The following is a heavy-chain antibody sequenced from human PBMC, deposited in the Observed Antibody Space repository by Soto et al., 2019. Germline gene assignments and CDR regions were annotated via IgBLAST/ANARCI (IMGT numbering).Heavy chain of an antibody. V-gene: IGHV4-30-4*01. CDR1: GGSISSGGYY. CDR2: IYYSGST. Sequence: TVSGGSISSGGYYWSWIRPPPGKGLEWIGYIYYSGSTYYNPSLKSRVTISVDTSKNQFSLKLSSVTAADTAVYYCARAGYDILTGVPRNFDYWGQGTLVTVSS. D-gene: IGHD3-9*01. CDR3: ARAGYDILTGVPRNFDY. J-gene: IGHJ4*02.